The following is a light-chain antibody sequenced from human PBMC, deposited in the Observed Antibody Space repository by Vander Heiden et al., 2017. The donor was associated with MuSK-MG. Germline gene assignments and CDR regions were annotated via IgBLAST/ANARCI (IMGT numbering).Light chain of an antibody. CDR2: GAS. CDR1: QSVSSN. CDR3: QQYNNWPPVT. J-gene: IGKJ4*01. Sequence: EIVMTQSRASLSVSPGERATLSCRASQSVSSNLAWYQQKPGQAPRLLIYGASTRATGIPARFSGSGSGTEFTLTISSLQSEDFAVYYCQQYNNWPPVTFGGGTKVEIK. V-gene: IGKV3-15*01.